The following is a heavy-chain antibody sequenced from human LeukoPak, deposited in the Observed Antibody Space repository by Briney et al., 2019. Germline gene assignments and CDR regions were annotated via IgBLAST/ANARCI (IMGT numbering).Heavy chain of an antibody. CDR2: INHSGST. CDR3: ARGTVDTAIDPFDY. Sequence: PSETLSLTCTVSGGSISSGGYYWSWIRQPPGKGLEWIGEINHSGSTNYNPSLKSRVTISVDTSKNQFSLKLSSVTAADTAVYYCARGTVDTAIDPFDYWGQGTLVTVSS. CDR1: GGSISSGGYY. V-gene: IGHV4-39*07. J-gene: IGHJ4*02. D-gene: IGHD5-18*01.